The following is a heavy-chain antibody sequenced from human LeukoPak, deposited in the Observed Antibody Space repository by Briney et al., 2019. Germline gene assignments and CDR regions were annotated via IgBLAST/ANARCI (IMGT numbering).Heavy chain of an antibody. CDR1: GWTFSGYD. CDR2: INHSGST. Sequence: SETLSLTCAVYGWTFSGYDMSWIRQPPGKGLEWIGEINHSGSTNYNPSLKSRVSISVDSSKNQFSLKVSSVTASDTAVYYCARGSDTAAGLYWGQGTLVTVSS. V-gene: IGHV4-34*01. D-gene: IGHD6-13*01. CDR3: ARGSDTAAGLY. J-gene: IGHJ4*02.